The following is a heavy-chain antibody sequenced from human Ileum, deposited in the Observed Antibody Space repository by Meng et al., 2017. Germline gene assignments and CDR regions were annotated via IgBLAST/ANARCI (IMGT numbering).Heavy chain of an antibody. Sequence: QVQLPLWGAGLLKPSETLSLTRAVYGGSFSGYYWSWIRQPPGKGLEWIGEINHSGSTNYNPSLKSRVTISVDTSKNQFSLKLSFVTAADTAVYYCARGGGRYGPDFDYWGQGTLVTVSS. CDR2: INHSGST. D-gene: IGHD3-16*01. CDR1: GGSFSGYY. V-gene: IGHV4-34*01. CDR3: ARGGGRYGPDFDY. J-gene: IGHJ4*02.